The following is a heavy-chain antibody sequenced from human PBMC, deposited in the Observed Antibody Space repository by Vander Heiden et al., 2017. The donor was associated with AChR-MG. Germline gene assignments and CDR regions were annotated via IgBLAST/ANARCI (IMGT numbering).Heavy chain of an antibody. V-gene: IGHV3-23*01. CDR2: ISGSGRST. CDR1: GITFSRSG. J-gene: IGHJ4*02. D-gene: IGHD2-21*02. Sequence: EVQLLESGGGLVQPGGSLRLSCAASGITFSRSGMSWVRQAPGKGLEWVSGISGSGRSTYYADSVKGRFTLSRDNSKNTLDLQMNSLRAEDTAVYYCAKTFASYCGGDCYYFDYWGQGTLVTVSS. CDR3: AKTFASYCGGDCYYFDY.